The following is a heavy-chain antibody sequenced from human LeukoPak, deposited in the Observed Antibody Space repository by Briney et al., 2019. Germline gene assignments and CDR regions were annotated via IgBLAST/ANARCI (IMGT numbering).Heavy chain of an antibody. CDR1: GFSLSTGGVG. CDR2: TYSHDEK. J-gene: IGHJ4*02. Sequence: SGHTLVKPTQTLTLTCTFSGFSLSTGGVGVGWIRQPTGTALERLALTYSHDEKRYNPSLKTRLTITKDTSKTQVVLTMTNMDPVDTATYSCAHSVIVGSTLGYFDYWGQGTLVTVSS. D-gene: IGHD1-26*01. CDR3: AHSVIVGSTLGYFDY. V-gene: IGHV2-5*01.